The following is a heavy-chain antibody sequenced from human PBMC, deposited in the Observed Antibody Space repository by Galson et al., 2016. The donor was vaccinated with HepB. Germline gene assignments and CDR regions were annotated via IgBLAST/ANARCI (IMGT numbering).Heavy chain of an antibody. V-gene: IGHV4-4*02. Sequence: KGLEWIGEIYHSGTTNYNPSLKSRVTISVDKSKNQFSLQLSSVTAADTAVYYCARSPRDRGFDYWGQGTLVTVSS. CDR3: ARSPRDRGFDY. D-gene: IGHD1-14*01. J-gene: IGHJ4*02. CDR2: IYHSGTT.